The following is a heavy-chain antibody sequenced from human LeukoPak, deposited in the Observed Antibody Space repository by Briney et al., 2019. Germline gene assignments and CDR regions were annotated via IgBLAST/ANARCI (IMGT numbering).Heavy chain of an antibody. CDR2: MNPNSGNT. CDR1: GYTFTSYD. V-gene: IGHV1-8*01. Sequence: ASVKVSCKASGYTFTSYDINWVRQATGQGLEWMGWMNPNSGNTGYAQKFRGRVTMTRNTSISTAYMELSSLRSEDTAVYYCARFYYDSTPSAFDIWGQGTMATVSS. CDR3: ARFYYDSTPSAFDI. D-gene: IGHD3-22*01. J-gene: IGHJ3*02.